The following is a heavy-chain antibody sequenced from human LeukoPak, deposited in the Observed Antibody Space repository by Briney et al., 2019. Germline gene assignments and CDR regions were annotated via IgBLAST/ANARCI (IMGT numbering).Heavy chain of an antibody. J-gene: IGHJ6*02. V-gene: IGHV3-7*01. D-gene: IGHD1-14*01. Sequence: GGSLRLSCAASGFTFNTYWMSWVRQTPGKGLEWVANIKEDGSQKNYVDSVRGRFTISRDNAKNSLYLQMNSLRDEDTAVYYCARDDAGTDHYYYGMDVWGQGTTVTVSS. CDR2: IKEDGSQK. CDR3: ARDDAGTDHYYYGMDV. CDR1: GFTFNTYW.